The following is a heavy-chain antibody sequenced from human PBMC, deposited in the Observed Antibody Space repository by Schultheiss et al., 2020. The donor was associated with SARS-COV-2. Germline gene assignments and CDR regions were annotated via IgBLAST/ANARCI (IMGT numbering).Heavy chain of an antibody. CDR2: IYYSGST. D-gene: IGHD5-18*01. V-gene: IGHV4-61*08. CDR3: AGGYSYGYPIDY. J-gene: IGHJ4*02. CDR1: GGSISSSDYY. Sequence: SQTLSLTWTVSGGSISSSDYYWSWTRQPPGKGLEWIGYIYYSGSTNYNPFLKSQVTISVDTSKNQFSLKLSSVTAADTTVYYCAGGYSYGYPIDYWGQGTLVTVSS.